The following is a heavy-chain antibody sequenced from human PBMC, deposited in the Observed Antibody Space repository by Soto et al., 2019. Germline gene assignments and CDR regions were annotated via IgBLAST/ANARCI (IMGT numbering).Heavy chain of an antibody. D-gene: IGHD3-22*01. Sequence: QVQLVESGGGVVQPGRSLRLSCAASGFTFSRYAMNWVRQAPGKGLEWVAVISYDGSNKDYADSVKGRFTISRDNSKNTLYLQMNSLRAEDTAVYYCARDAGGDSSGYHYLDYWGQGSLVTVSS. J-gene: IGHJ4*02. CDR2: ISYDGSNK. CDR3: ARDAGGDSSGYHYLDY. V-gene: IGHV3-30-3*01. CDR1: GFTFSRYA.